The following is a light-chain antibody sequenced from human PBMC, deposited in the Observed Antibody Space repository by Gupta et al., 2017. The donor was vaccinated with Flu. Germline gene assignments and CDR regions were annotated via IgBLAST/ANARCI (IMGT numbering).Light chain of an antibody. V-gene: IGLV2-14*01. J-gene: IGLJ3*02. CDR1: SSDVGGYNY. Sequence: QSALTQPASVSGSPGQPITLSCTGASSDVGGYNYVSWYQQHPGKAPKLIIYEVSNRPSGVSNRFSGSKSGNTASLTISGLLAEDEADYYCSSFTSSSPKVFGGGTKLTVL. CDR2: EVS. CDR3: SSFTSSSPKV.